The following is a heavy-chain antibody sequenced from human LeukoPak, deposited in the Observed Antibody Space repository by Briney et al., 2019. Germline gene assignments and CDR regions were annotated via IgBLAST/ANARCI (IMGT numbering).Heavy chain of an antibody. CDR3: ARDQYDTWSRRGNFDS. Sequence: GALRLSCVASGFTFGKYWMSWVRQAPGKGLEWVANIKLDGSEKNYVDSVKGRFTISRDNTKNSLYLQMNSLRAEDTAVFYCARDQYDTWSRRGNFDSWGQGTLVIVSS. J-gene: IGHJ4*02. CDR2: IKLDGSEK. D-gene: IGHD3-3*01. V-gene: IGHV3-7*03. CDR1: GFTFGKYW.